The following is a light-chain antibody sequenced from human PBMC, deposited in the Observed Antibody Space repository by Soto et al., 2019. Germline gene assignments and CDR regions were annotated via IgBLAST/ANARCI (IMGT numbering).Light chain of an antibody. V-gene: IGLV1-44*01. J-gene: IGLJ3*02. Sequence: QLVLTQPPSASGTPGQRVTISCSGSRSNIGSNLVNWYQQLPGTAPKLLMYNNNQCPSGVPDRFSGSKSGTSASLAISGLQSEDEADYHCAAWDDSLNGLVFGGGTKLTVL. CDR1: RSNIGSNL. CDR3: AAWDDSLNGLV. CDR2: NNN.